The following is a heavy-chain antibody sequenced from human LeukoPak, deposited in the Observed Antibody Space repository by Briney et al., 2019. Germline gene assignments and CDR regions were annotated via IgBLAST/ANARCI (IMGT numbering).Heavy chain of an antibody. CDR3: ARELLVATSPYGMAV. CDR1: GYTFTSYG. Sequence: ASVKVSCKASGYTFTSYGISWVRQAPGQGLEWMGWISAFNGDTKYPQKLQGRVTMTTEPSTDTASMELRSLRSDDTAVYYCARELLVATSPYGMAVWGQGTTVTVSS. D-gene: IGHD2-15*01. V-gene: IGHV1-18*01. J-gene: IGHJ6*02. CDR2: ISAFNGDT.